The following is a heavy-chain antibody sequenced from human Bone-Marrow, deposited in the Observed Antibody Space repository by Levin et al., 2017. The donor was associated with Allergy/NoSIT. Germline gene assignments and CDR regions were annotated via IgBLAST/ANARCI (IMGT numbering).Heavy chain of an antibody. CDR1: GGSFSAYY. CDR2: INHSGST. V-gene: IGHV4-34*01. CDR3: ATDYST. D-gene: IGHD6-13*01. J-gene: IGHJ5*02. Sequence: ESLKISCAVYGGSFSAYYWTWIRQPPGKGLEWIGEINHSGSTNHNPSLKSRVTISIDRSKNQFSLKLTSLTAADTAVYFCATDYSTWGQGTLVTISS.